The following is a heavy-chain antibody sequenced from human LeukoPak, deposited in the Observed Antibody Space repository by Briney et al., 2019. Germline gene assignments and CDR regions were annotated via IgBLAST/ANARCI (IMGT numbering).Heavy chain of an antibody. CDR3: ARVSSGSYSFDY. V-gene: IGHV3-21*01. Sequence: GGSLRLSCAASGFTFSSYSMNWVRQAPGKGLEWVSSISSRSSYISYADSVKGRFTISRDYAKNSLFLQMNSLRAEDTAVYYCARVSSGSYSFDYWGQGTLVTVSS. D-gene: IGHD3-10*01. J-gene: IGHJ4*02. CDR1: GFTFSSYS. CDR2: ISSRSSYI.